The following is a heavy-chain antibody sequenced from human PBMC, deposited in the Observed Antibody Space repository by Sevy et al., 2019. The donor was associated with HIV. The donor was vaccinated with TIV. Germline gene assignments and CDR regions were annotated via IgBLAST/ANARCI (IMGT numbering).Heavy chain of an antibody. J-gene: IGHJ3*01. CDR1: GFTFSTYM. Sequence: GGSLRLSCAASGFTFSTYMMNWVRQAPGKGQEWVSSISGSSNYIYYADSVKGRFTISRDNAKNSLFLQMNSLRVEDTAVYYCARPYGSGSWEAFDLWGQGTIVTVSS. D-gene: IGHD3-10*01. V-gene: IGHV3-21*01. CDR2: ISGSSNYI. CDR3: ARPYGSGSWEAFDL.